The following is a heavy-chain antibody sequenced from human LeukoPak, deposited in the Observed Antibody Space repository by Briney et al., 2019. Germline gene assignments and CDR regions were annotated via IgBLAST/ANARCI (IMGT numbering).Heavy chain of an antibody. Sequence: ESGPTLLNPTQTLTLTCTFSGFSLSTSGMCVSWIRQPPGKALEWLALIDWDDDKYYSTSLKTRLTISKDTSKNQVVLTMTNMDPVDTATYYCARIYYYGSGSYYNTFDYWGQGTLVTVSS. J-gene: IGHJ4*02. D-gene: IGHD3-10*01. CDR3: ARIYYYGSGSYYNTFDY. CDR2: IDWDDDK. V-gene: IGHV2-70*01. CDR1: GFSLSTSGMC.